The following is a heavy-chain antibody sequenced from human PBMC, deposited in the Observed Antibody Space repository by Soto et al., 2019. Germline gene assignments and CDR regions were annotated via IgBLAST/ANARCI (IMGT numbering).Heavy chain of an antibody. Sequence: SETLSLTCTVSGGSISSYYWIWIRQPPGKGLEWIGYIYYSGSTNYNPSLKSRVTISVDTSKNQFSLKLSSVTAADTAVYYCARLGQCSSTSCYGNWFDPWGQGTLVTVSS. V-gene: IGHV4-59*08. D-gene: IGHD2-2*01. CDR3: ARLGQCSSTSCYGNWFDP. CDR1: GGSISSYY. J-gene: IGHJ5*02. CDR2: IYYSGST.